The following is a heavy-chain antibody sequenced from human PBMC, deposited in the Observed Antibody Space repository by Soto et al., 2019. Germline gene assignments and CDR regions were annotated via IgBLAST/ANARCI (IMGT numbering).Heavy chain of an antibody. V-gene: IGHV1-69*12. CDR2: VIPIFGTA. CDR1: EGTFSSYA. Sequence: QVQLVQSGAEVKKPGSSVKVSCKASEGTFSSYAISWVRQAPGQGLEWMGGVIPIFGTANYAQKFQGRVTIAADESTSTAYMELSSLRSEDTAVYYCARGYSGSYYGYFQHWGQGTLVTVSS. J-gene: IGHJ1*01. D-gene: IGHD1-26*01. CDR3: ARGYSGSYYGYFQH.